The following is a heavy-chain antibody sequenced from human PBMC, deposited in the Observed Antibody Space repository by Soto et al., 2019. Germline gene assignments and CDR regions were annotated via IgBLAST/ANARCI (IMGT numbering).Heavy chain of an antibody. CDR1: GYTFTGYY. V-gene: IGHV1-2*02. Sequence: ASVKVSCKASGYTFTGYYMHWVRQAPGQGLEWMGWIIPNSGAANYAQKFQGRVTITADKSTSTAYMELSSLRSEDTAVYYCARAGSDDDDAFDIWGQGTMVTVSS. CDR2: IIPNSGAA. CDR3: ARAGSDDDDAFDI. D-gene: IGHD3-10*01. J-gene: IGHJ3*02.